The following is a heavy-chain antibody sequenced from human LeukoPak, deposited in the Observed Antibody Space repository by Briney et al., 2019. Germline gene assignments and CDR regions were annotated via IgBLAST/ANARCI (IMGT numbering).Heavy chain of an antibody. V-gene: IGHV3-64*01. J-gene: IGHJ5*02. D-gene: IGHD3-10*01. Sequence: GGSLRLSCAASGFTFSSYAMHWVRQAPGKGLEYVSAISSNGGSTYYANSVKGRFTISRDNSKNTLYLQMGSLRAEDMAVYYCARGRVTMVRGVNTPMYNWFDPWGQGTLVTVSS. CDR1: GFTFSSYA. CDR2: ISSNGGST. CDR3: ARGRVTMVRGVNTPMYNWFDP.